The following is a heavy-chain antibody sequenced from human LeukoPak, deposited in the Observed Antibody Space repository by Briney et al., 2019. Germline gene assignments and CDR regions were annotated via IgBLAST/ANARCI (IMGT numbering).Heavy chain of an antibody. Sequence: SETLSLTCTVSGGSIGTYYWSWIRQPPGKGLEWIGYIYYSGSTYYNPSLKSRVTISVDTSKNQFSLKLSSVTAADTAVYYCARVEGSSWEGYYFDYWGQGTLVTVSS. CDR2: IYYSGST. D-gene: IGHD6-13*01. CDR1: GGSIGTYY. J-gene: IGHJ4*02. CDR3: ARVEGSSWEGYYFDY. V-gene: IGHV4-59*12.